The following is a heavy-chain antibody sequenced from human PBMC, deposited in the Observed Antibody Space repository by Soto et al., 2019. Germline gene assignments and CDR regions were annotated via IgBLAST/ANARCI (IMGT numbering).Heavy chain of an antibody. J-gene: IGHJ6*03. D-gene: IGHD4-4*01. CDR3: ARVGGLQRYYYMDV. CDR2: ISSSSSTI. Sequence: GGSLRLSCAASGFTFSSYSMNWVRQAPGKGLEWVSYISSSSSTIYYADSVKGRFTISRDNAKNSLYLQMNSLRAEDTAVYYCARVGGLQRYYYMDVWGKGTTVTVSS. V-gene: IGHV3-48*01. CDR1: GFTFSSYS.